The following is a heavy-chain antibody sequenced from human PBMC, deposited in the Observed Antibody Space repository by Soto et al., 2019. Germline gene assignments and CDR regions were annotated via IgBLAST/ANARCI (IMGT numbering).Heavy chain of an antibody. CDR2: IYYSGST. Sequence: SETLSLTCAVSGGSISSGDYYWSWIRQPPGKGLEWIGYIYYSGSTYYNPSLKSRVTISVDTSKNQFSLKLSSVTAADTAVYYCARDTYYYGSGSYGPYGMGVWGQGTTVTVS. V-gene: IGHV4-30-4*01. CDR3: ARDTYYYGSGSYGPYGMGV. J-gene: IGHJ6*02. D-gene: IGHD3-10*01. CDR1: GGSISSGDYY.